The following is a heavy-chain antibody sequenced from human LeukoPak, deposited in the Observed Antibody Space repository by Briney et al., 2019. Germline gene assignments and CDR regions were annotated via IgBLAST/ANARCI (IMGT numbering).Heavy chain of an antibody. CDR2: IYYTGST. D-gene: IGHD1-7*01. CDR3: ATLTGTTMRNWFDP. J-gene: IGHJ5*02. Sequence: SETLSLTCTVSGGSISSYYWSWIRQPPGEGLEWIGYIYYTGSTNYNPSLKSRVTISVDTSKNQFSLKLSSVTAADTAVYYCATLTGTTMRNWFDPWGQGTLVTVSS. V-gene: IGHV4-59*08. CDR1: GGSISSYY.